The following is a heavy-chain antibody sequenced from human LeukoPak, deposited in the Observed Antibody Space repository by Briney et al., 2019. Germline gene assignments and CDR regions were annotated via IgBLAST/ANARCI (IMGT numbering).Heavy chain of an antibody. J-gene: IGHJ4*02. Sequence: GGSLRLSCAASGFTFSSYAMHWVRQAPGRGLEYVSSISSNGGSTYYANSVKGRFTISRDNSKNTLYLQMGSLRAEGMAVYYCARGDYYGPFDYWGQGTLVTVSS. CDR3: ARGDYYGPFDY. CDR2: ISSNGGST. CDR1: GFTFSSYA. D-gene: IGHD3-10*01. V-gene: IGHV3-64*01.